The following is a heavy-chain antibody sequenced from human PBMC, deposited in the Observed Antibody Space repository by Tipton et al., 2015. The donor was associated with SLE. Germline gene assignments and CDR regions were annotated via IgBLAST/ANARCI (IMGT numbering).Heavy chain of an antibody. CDR3: ARGPYDYRNTDNYFYNYYMDV. Sequence: SLRLSCAAPGFTFSSYGMHWVRQAPGKGLEWVAVIWYDGRDKYYADSVKGRFTISRDNANNVLYLQMNSLRADDTAVYYCARGPYDYRNTDNYFYNYYMDVWGKGTTVTVSS. V-gene: IGHV3-33*08. CDR1: GFTFSSYG. D-gene: IGHD3-16*01. CDR2: IWYDGRDK. J-gene: IGHJ6*03.